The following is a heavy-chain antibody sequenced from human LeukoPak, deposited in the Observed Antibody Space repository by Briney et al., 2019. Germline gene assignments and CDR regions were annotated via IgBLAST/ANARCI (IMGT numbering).Heavy chain of an antibody. V-gene: IGHV4-39*02. D-gene: IGHD3-3*01. CDR3: ARLGAGPTYYDFWSGYSSFYFDY. Sequence: SETLSLTCTVSGGSTSSGNYYWGWIRQPPGKGLEWIGGISSSGNTYYNSSLKSRITISIDTSKNHFSLKLSSVTAADTAVYYCARLGAGPTYYDFWSGYSSFYFDYWGQGTLVTVSS. J-gene: IGHJ4*02. CDR2: ISSSGNT. CDR1: GGSTSSGNYY.